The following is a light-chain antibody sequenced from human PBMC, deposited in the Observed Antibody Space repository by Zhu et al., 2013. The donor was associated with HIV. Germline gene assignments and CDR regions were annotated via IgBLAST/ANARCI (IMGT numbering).Light chain of an antibody. CDR2: WAS. J-gene: IGKJ4*01. CDR1: QSVLFSSSGQNY. V-gene: IGKV4-1*01. CDR3: QQYYSGVT. Sequence: DIVMTQSPDSLAVSLGERATINCKSSQSVLFSSSGQNYLAWYQQKSGQPPKLLIYWASTRESGVPDRFSGSGSGTDFTLTISSLQAEDVAVYYCQQYYSGVTFGGGTKVEIK.